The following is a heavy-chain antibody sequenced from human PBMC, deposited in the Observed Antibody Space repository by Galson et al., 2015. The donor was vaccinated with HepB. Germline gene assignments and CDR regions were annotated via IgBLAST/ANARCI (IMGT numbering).Heavy chain of an antibody. CDR3: ACGQKRKGAAILRSVDY. CDR1: GFTFSSYA. V-gene: IGHV3-23*01. CDR2: ISGSDGST. D-gene: IGHD2-2*01. Sequence: SLRLSCAASGFTFSSYAMSWVRQAPGKGLEWVSAISGSDGSTYYADSVKGRFTISRDNSKNTLYLQMNSLRAEDTAVYYCACGQKRKGAAILRSVDYWGQGTLVTVSS. J-gene: IGHJ4*02.